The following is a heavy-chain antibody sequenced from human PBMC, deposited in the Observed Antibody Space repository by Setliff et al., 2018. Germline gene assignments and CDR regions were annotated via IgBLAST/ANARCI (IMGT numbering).Heavy chain of an antibody. D-gene: IGHD3-3*01. CDR3: ARMSGFLYMDV. CDR2: IFHSGTT. Sequence: SETLSLTCAVSGGSISSSNWWSWVRQPPGKGLEWIGEIFHSGTTNYNPSLKSRVTISVDTSKNQFSLNLSSVTAADTAVYYCARMSGFLYMDVWGKGTTVTVSS. J-gene: IGHJ6*03. CDR1: GGSISSSNW. V-gene: IGHV4-4*02.